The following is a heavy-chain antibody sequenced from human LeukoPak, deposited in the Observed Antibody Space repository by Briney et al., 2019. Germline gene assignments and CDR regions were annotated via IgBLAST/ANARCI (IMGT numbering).Heavy chain of an antibody. CDR3: ATDRAGTKVFDY. CDR2: VDPEDGET. J-gene: IGHJ4*02. D-gene: IGHD1-7*01. Sequence: GASVKISCKVSGYTFTDYHMHWVQQAPGKGLEWMGLVDPEDGETIYAENFQGRVTITADTSTDTAYMELSSLRSEDTALYYCATDRAGTKVFDYWGQGTLVTVSS. V-gene: IGHV1-69-2*01. CDR1: GYTFTDYH.